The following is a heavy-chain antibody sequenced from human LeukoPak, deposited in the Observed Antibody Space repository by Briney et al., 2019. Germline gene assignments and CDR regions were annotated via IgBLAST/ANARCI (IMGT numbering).Heavy chain of an antibody. D-gene: IGHD1-26*01. CDR3: AKEYTGTFSPFPSYFDN. J-gene: IGHJ4*02. CDR2: ISGSYGST. V-gene: IGHV3-23*01. CDR1: GFTFSSYA. Sequence: PGGSLRVSCAASGFTFSSYAMTWVRQAPGKGLEWVSSISGSYGSTYYADSVKGRFTFSRDNSKNTLYLQMNSLRAEDTAVYYCAKEYTGTFSPFPSYFDNWGQGTLVTVSS.